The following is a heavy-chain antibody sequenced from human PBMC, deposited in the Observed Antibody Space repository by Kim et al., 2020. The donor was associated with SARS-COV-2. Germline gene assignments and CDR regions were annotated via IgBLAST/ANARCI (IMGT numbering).Heavy chain of an antibody. J-gene: IGHJ4*02. Sequence: NYSPSFHGHVTITADKSISTAYLQWSSRKASDTAMYYCARHAAAAGPFDYWGQGTLVTVSS. V-gene: IGHV5-10-1*01. D-gene: IGHD6-13*01. CDR3: ARHAAAAGPFDY.